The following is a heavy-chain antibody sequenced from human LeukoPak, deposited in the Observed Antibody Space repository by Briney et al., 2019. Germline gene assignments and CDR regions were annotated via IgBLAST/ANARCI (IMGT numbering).Heavy chain of an antibody. Sequence: PSETLSLTCAVYGGSFSGYYWSWIRQHPGKGLEWIGYIYYSGSTYYNPSLKSRVTISVDTSKNQFSLKLSSVTAADTAVYYCARDRRYCSGGSCYSDYYYGMDVWGQGTTVTVSS. D-gene: IGHD2-15*01. CDR2: IYYSGST. CDR1: GGSFSGYY. CDR3: ARDRRYCSGGSCYSDYYYGMDV. V-gene: IGHV4-31*11. J-gene: IGHJ6*02.